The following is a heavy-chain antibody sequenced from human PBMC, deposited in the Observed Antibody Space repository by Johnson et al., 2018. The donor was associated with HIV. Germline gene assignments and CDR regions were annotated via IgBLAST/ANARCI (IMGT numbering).Heavy chain of an antibody. V-gene: IGHV3-33*06. CDR1: GFTFSSYG. J-gene: IGHJ3*02. D-gene: IGHD1-26*01. Sequence: QVLLVESGGGVVQPGRSLRLSCAASGFTFSSYGMHWVRQAPGKGLEWVAVIWYDGSNKYYADYVKGRFTISRDNSKTTLYLQMNSLRAEDTALYYCAKDLTHSYDAFDIWGQGTMVTVSS. CDR3: AKDLTHSYDAFDI. CDR2: IWYDGSNK.